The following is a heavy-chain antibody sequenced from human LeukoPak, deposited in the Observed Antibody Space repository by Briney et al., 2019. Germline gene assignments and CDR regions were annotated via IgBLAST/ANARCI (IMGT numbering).Heavy chain of an antibody. CDR2: INHDGSEK. V-gene: IGHV3-7*01. Sequence: GGSLRLSCAASGFTFRSYAINWVRQAPGKGLEWVANINHDGSEKHYVDSVKGRFTISRDNAKNSLSLQMTSLRDVDTALYYCGRRGSLSDYWGQGSLVSVSS. CDR1: GFTFRSYA. D-gene: IGHD3-10*01. CDR3: GRRGSLSDY. J-gene: IGHJ4*02.